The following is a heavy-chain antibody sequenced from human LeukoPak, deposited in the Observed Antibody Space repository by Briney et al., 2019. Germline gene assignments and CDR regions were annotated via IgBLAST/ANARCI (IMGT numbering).Heavy chain of an antibody. V-gene: IGHV3-53*01. CDR2: LYSGGST. CDR1: GFTVSNNY. Sequence: PGGSLRLSCAASGFTVSNNYMNWVRQAPGKGLEWVSVLYSGGSTYYADSVKGRFTISRDNSKNTLYLQMNTLRAEDTAVYYCAREAIAARHYYGMDVWGQGTTVTVSS. J-gene: IGHJ6*02. CDR3: AREAIAARHYYGMDV. D-gene: IGHD6-6*01.